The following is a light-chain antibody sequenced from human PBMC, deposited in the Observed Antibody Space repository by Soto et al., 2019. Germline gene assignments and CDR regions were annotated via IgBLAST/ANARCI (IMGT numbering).Light chain of an antibody. Sequence: QSVLTQPPSVSAAPGQKVTISCSVTDSNIGKNYVSWYQQFPGTVPKVLIYDNNNRPSGIPDRFSGSKSGTSATLGITGLQTGDEADYYCGTWDSSLNAVVFGAGTKVTVL. CDR3: GTWDSSLNAVV. J-gene: IGLJ1*01. CDR1: DSNIGKNY. CDR2: DNN. V-gene: IGLV1-51*01.